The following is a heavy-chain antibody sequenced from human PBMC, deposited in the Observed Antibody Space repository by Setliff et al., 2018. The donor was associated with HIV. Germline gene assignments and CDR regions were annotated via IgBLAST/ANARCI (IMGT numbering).Heavy chain of an antibody. Sequence: SETLSLTCTVSGGSISSGDYYWSWIRQHPRKGLEWIGYIYYTGSTYYNPSLKSRVTISVDTSKNQFSLKLSSVTAADTAVYYCARAPFYYGSGSYQTFDYWGQRTLVTVS. V-gene: IGHV4-31*03. J-gene: IGHJ4*02. CDR3: ARAPFYYGSGSYQTFDY. CDR2: IYYTGST. D-gene: IGHD3-10*01. CDR1: GGSISSGDYY.